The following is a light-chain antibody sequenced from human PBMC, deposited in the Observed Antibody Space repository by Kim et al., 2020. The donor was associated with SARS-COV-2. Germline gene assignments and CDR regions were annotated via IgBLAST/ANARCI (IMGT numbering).Light chain of an antibody. Sequence: GSPGERVTLSRRASQSVRSNLAWYQQKPGQAPRLLIYGASNRATGIPARFSGSGSGTQFTLTISSLQSEDVAVYYCQQYNNWPLTFGGGTKVDIK. CDR3: QQYNNWPLT. CDR2: GAS. J-gene: IGKJ4*01. V-gene: IGKV3-15*01. CDR1: QSVRSN.